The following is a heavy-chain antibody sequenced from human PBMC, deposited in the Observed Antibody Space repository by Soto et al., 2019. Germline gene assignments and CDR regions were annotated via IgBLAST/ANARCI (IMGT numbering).Heavy chain of an antibody. Sequence: EVQLLESGGGLVQRGGSLRLSCAASGFTFSSYAMSWVRQAPRKGLEWVSAISGSGGSTYYADSVKVRFTISRDNSKNTLYLQMNSLRAEDTAVYYCAKGGSIVGADAFGYWGQGTLVTVSS. CDR1: GFTFSSYA. J-gene: IGHJ4*02. CDR3: AKGGSIVGADAFGY. CDR2: ISGSGGST. V-gene: IGHV3-23*01. D-gene: IGHD1-26*01.